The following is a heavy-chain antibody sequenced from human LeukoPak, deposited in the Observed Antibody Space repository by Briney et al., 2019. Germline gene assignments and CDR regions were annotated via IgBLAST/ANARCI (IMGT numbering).Heavy chain of an antibody. V-gene: IGHV5-51*01. Sequence: GESLKISCKGSGYSFTSYWIGWVRQMPGKGLEWMGIIYPGDSDTRYSPSFQGQVTISADKSISTAYLQWSSLKASDTAMYYCARRADRGYYYYHYGMDVWGQGTTVTVSS. CDR2: IYPGDSDT. J-gene: IGHJ6*02. CDR1: GYSFTSYW. CDR3: ARRADRGYYYYHYGMDV. D-gene: IGHD3-10*01.